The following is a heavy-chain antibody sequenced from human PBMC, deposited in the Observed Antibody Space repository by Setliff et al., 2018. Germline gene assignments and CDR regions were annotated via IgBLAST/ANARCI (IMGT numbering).Heavy chain of an antibody. D-gene: IGHD3-3*01. CDR1: GGSISSGSYY. CDR3: ARAGPTVTFFRVLVISWWDP. J-gene: IGHJ5*02. CDR2: IYTSGST. V-gene: IGHV4-61*02. Sequence: SETLSLTCTVSGGSISSGSYYWGWIRQPPGKGLEWIGRIYTSGSTNYNRSLRSRVSISVDTSKNQFSLKLSSVTAADTATYYCARAGPTVTFFRVLVISWWDPWGQGSLVTVSS.